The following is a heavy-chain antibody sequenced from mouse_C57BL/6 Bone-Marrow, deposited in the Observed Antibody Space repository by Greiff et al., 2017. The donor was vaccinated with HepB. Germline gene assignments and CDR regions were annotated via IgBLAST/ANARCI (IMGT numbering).Heavy chain of an antibody. CDR3: TDGYYRAY. CDR1: GFNIKDDY. CDR2: IDPENGDT. Sequence: DVQLVESGAELVRPGASVKLSCTASGFNIKDDYMHWVKQRPEQGLEWIGWIDPENGDTEYASKFQGKATITADTSSNTAYLQLSSLTSEDTAVYYCTDGYYRAYWGQGTLVTVSA. J-gene: IGHJ3*01. D-gene: IGHD2-3*01. V-gene: IGHV14-4*01.